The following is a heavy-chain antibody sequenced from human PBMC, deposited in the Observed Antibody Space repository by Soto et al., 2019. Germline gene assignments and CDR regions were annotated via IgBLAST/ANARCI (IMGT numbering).Heavy chain of an antibody. J-gene: IGHJ4*02. CDR2: ISGSGGST. Sequence: TGGSLRLSCAASGFTFSSYAMSWVRQAPGKGLEWVSAISGSGGSTYYADSVKGRFTISRDNSKNTLYLQMNSLRAEDTAVYYCAKVRYDFWSGYDFDYWGQGTLVTVSS. D-gene: IGHD3-3*01. CDR3: AKVRYDFWSGYDFDY. V-gene: IGHV3-23*01. CDR1: GFTFSSYA.